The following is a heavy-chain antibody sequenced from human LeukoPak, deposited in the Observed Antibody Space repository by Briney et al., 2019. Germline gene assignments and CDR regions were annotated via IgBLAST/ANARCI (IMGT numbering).Heavy chain of an antibody. CDR3: ARQGRIVVVTTTHDAFDI. CDR2: IYPGASDA. J-gene: IGHJ3*02. V-gene: IGHV5-51*01. D-gene: IGHD2-21*02. CDR1: GYSFTTYW. Sequence: GESLKISCTGFGYSFTTYWIGWVRQMPGKGLEWMGIIYPGASDARYSPSLQGQVTISVDKSISTAYLQWSSLKASDTAMYYCARQGRIVVVTTTHDAFDIWGQGTMVTVSS.